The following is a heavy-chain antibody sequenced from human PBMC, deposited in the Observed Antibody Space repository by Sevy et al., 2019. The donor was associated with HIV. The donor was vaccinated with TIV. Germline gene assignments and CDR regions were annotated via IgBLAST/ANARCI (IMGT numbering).Heavy chain of an antibody. CDR1: GFTFSSYW. CDR2: IKQDGSEK. Sequence: GSLRLSCAASGFTFSSYWMSWVRQAPGKGLEWVANIKQDGSEKYYVDSVKGRFTISRDNAKNSLYLQMNSLRAEDTAVYYCARDVNGDYGGFDYWGQGTLVTVSS. V-gene: IGHV3-7*03. CDR3: ARDVNGDYGGFDY. J-gene: IGHJ4*02. D-gene: IGHD4-17*01.